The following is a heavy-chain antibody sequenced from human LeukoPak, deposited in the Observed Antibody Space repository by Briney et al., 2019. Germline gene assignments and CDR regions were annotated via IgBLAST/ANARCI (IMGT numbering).Heavy chain of an antibody. V-gene: IGHV3-30-3*01. CDR1: GFTFSSYA. Sequence: QPGRSLRLSCAVSGFTFSSYAMHWVRQAPGKGLEWVAVISYDGNNKYYADSVKGRFPISRDNSKNTLYLQMNSLRPEDTAVYYCARDNYEGFSNWFGPWGQGTLVTVSS. J-gene: IGHJ5*02. CDR3: ARDNYEGFSNWFGP. D-gene: IGHD4-11*01. CDR2: ISYDGNNK.